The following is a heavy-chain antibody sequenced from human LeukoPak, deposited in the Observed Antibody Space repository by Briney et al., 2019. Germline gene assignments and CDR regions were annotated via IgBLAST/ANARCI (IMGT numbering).Heavy chain of an antibody. CDR1: GGSISSGDYY. CDR2: IYDSGST. D-gene: IGHD3-9*01. J-gene: IGHJ4*02. V-gene: IGHV4-30-4*01. Sequence: PSQTLSLTCTVSGGSISSGDYYWSWIRQPPGKGLEWIGYIYDSGSTYYNPSLKSRVTISVDTSKNQFSLKLSSVTAADTAVYYCARGLGYYDILTGYLPGCFDYWGQGTLVTVSS. CDR3: ARGLGYYDILTGYLPGCFDY.